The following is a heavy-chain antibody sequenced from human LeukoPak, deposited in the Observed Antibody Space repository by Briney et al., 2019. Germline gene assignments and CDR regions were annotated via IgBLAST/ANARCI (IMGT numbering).Heavy chain of an antibody. CDR2: IYSGGST. CDR1: GFTVSSNY. CDR3: AREIGSYYYYGMDV. D-gene: IGHD1-26*01. J-gene: IGHJ6*02. V-gene: IGHV3-66*01. Sequence: PGGSLRLSCAASGFTVSSNYMSWVRQAPGKGLEWVSVIYSGGSTYYADSVKGRFTISRDNSKNTLYLQMNSLRAEDTAVYYCAREIGSYYYYGMDVWGQGTTVTVSS.